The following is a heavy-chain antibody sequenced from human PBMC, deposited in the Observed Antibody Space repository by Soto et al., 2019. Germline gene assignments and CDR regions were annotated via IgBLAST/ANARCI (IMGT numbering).Heavy chain of an antibody. CDR2: IVPIYRTA. D-gene: IGHD6-13*01. J-gene: IGHJ4*02. V-gene: IGHV1-69*13. Sequence: SVKVSCKASGGTFSSYRINWVRQAPGQGLEWLGGIVPIYRTADYAQKFQGRVTITADESARTSYMELRSLKSQDTAVYYCVRDSGAKLSSSWGQGTLVTVSS. CDR3: VRDSGAKLSSS. CDR1: GGTFSSYR.